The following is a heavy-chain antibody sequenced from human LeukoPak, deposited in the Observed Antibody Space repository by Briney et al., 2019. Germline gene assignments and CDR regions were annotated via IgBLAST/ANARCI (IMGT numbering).Heavy chain of an antibody. V-gene: IGHV1-46*01. Sequence: ASVKVSFKASGSTFTTYYLHWVRQAPGQGLEWVGIINPSGGTTSYALKFQGRVTMTRDTSTSTVYMELSSLRSEDTAVYYCARTIAAGTRDAFNIWGQGTMVTVSS. CDR3: ARTIAAGTRDAFNI. CDR2: INPSGGTT. J-gene: IGHJ3*02. CDR1: GSTFTTYY. D-gene: IGHD6-25*01.